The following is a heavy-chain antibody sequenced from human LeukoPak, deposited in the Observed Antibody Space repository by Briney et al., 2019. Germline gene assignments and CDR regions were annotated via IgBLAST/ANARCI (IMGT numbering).Heavy chain of an antibody. CDR3: ARIGVRSVIIFGVFDY. J-gene: IGHJ4*02. CDR1: GGSFSGYY. Sequence: SETLSLTCAVYGGSFSGYYWSWIRQPPGKGLEWIGELNHSGGTNCNPSLKSRVTISVDTSKTQFSLKRSSVTATETAVYYCARIGVRSVIIFGVFDYWGQGIRVTASS. V-gene: IGHV4-34*01. D-gene: IGHD3-10*01. CDR2: LNHSGGT.